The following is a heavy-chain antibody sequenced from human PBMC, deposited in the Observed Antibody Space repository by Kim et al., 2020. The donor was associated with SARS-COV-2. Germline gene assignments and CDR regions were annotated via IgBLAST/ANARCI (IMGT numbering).Heavy chain of an antibody. Sequence: NYNPSLKSRVTISVDTSKNQFSLKLSSVTAADTAVYYCARGLIATRYFDYWGQGTLVTVSS. CDR3: ARGLIATRYFDY. D-gene: IGHD2-21*01. J-gene: IGHJ4*02. V-gene: IGHV4-34*01.